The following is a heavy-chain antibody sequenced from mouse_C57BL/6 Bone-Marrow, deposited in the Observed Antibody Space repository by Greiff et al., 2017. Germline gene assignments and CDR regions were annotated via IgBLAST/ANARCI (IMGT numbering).Heavy chain of an antibody. V-gene: IGHV3-6*01. D-gene: IGHD2-1*01. CDR3: ARRGYYGNYGWYFDV. CDR1: GYSITSGYY. Sequence: EVKVEESGPGLVKPSQSLSLTCSVTGYSITSGYYWNWIRQFPGNKLEWMGYISYDGSNNYNPSLNNRISITRDTSKNQFFLKLNSVTTEDTATYYCARRGYYGNYGWYFDVWGTGTTVTVSS. CDR2: ISYDGSN. J-gene: IGHJ1*03.